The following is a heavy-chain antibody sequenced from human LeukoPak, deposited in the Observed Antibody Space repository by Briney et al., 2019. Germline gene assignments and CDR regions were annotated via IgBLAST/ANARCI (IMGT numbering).Heavy chain of an antibody. V-gene: IGHV3-74*01. Sequence: GGSLRLSCGASGFTFSSYWMHWVRQAPGKGLVWVSRINSDGRSTNYADSVKGRFTISRDNAKNSLYLQMNSLTAEDTSLYCCAIYLKQPLDYWGQGTLVTVSS. CDR3: AIYLKQPLDY. D-gene: IGHD6-13*01. J-gene: IGHJ4*02. CDR1: GFTFSSYW. CDR2: INSDGRST.